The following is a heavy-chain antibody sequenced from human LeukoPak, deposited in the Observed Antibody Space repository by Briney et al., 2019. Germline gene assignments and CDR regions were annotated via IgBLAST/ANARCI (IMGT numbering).Heavy chain of an antibody. CDR1: GFSVSNNY. J-gene: IGHJ6*02. D-gene: IGHD2-2*01. CDR2: INRDGPT. V-gene: IGHV3-66*01. CDR3: GRGGYDMYD. Sequence: SGGSLRLSCAASGFSVSNNYVSWVRQAPGKGLEWVSTINRDGPTFRADSVKGRFTISRDNSRNTLYLQMNSLRAEDTAVYYCGRGGYDMYDWGQGTTVSVSS.